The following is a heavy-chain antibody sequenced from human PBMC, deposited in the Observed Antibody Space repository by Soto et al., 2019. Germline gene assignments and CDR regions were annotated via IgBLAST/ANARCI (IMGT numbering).Heavy chain of an antibody. D-gene: IGHD2-15*01. CDR3: ATTKLGYCSGGSCPGHY. J-gene: IGHJ4*02. CDR1: GYALTELS. CDR2: FDPEDGET. Sequence: ASVKVSCKVSGYALTELSMHWVRQAPGKGLEWMGGFDPEDGETIYAQKFQGRVTMTEDTSTDTAYMELSSLRSEDTAVYYCATTKLGYCSGGSCPGHYWGQGTLVTVSS. V-gene: IGHV1-24*01.